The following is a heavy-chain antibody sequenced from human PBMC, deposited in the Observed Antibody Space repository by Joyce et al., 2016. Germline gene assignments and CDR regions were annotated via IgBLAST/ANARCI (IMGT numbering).Heavy chain of an antibody. V-gene: IGHV6-1*01. CDR1: GDSVSSNSVA. D-gene: IGHD1-26*01. J-gene: IGHJ3*01. CDR2: TYFRSRLYN. Sequence: QVQLHQSGPGLVKPSQTLSLTCAISGDSVSSNSVAWNWIRQSPSRGLEWLGRTYFRSRLYNDYAVSVRGRITINPDTSKNQFSLQLDSMTPEDSAIYYCGRGIRNAFDFWGQGTTVIVSS. CDR3: GRGIRNAFDF.